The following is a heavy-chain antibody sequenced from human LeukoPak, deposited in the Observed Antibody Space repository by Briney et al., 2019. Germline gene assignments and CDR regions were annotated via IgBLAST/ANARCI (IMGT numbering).Heavy chain of an antibody. D-gene: IGHD2-2*01. J-gene: IGHJ4*02. CDR3: ARDQCSSTSCSQSFDY. CDR2: IRYDGSNK. V-gene: IGHV3-33*01. CDR1: GFTFSSYG. Sequence: GGSLRLSCAASGFTFSSYGMHWVRQAPGKGLEWVAVIRYDGSNKYYADAVKGRFTISRENSTNTLYLQMNSLRAEDTAVYYCARDQCSSTSCSQSFDYWGQGTLVTVSS.